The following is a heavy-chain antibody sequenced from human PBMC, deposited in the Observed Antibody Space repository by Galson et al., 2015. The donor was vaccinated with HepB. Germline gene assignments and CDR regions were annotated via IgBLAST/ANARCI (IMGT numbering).Heavy chain of an antibody. Sequence: SVKVSCKASGYTFTSYYMHWVRQAPGQGLEWMGIINPSGGSTSYAQKFQGRVTMTRDTSTSTVYMELSSLRSEDTAVYYCARDGLPYCSSTSCYNGSSFHYGMDVWGQGTTVTVSS. V-gene: IGHV1-46*01. CDR1: GYTFTSYY. CDR3: ARDGLPYCSSTSCYNGSSFHYGMDV. D-gene: IGHD2-2*02. CDR2: INPSGGST. J-gene: IGHJ6*02.